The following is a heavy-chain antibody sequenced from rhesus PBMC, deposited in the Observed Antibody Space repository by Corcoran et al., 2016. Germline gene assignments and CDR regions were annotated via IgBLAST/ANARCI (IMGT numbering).Heavy chain of an antibody. V-gene: IGHV4-80*01. CDR1: ETSISFYW. CDR2: IYGNKGNT. J-gene: IGHJ5-2*02. CDR3: TRHKSGSNSMDV. D-gene: IGHD4-11*01. Sequence: LRESGPGLVKPSETLSLTCSASETSISFYWWSWIRQSPGKGLEWIGEIYGNKGNTNYSPTLKSRVTISKDASRIQFSLRMNSVTAADTAVYYCTRHKSGSNSMDVWGRGVMVTVSS.